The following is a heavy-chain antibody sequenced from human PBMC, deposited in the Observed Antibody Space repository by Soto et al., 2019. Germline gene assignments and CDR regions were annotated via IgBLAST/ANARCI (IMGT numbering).Heavy chain of an antibody. Sequence: EVQLLESGGDLVQPGGSLRLSCAASGFTFTTYAMTWVRQAPGKGLEWVSAISGSGGSTYYADSVKGRFTISRDNSKNPLYLQMNSPRAEDTAVYYCAKDKDTTFSPQDYWGQGTLVTVSS. V-gene: IGHV3-23*01. D-gene: IGHD2-15*01. CDR2: ISGSGGST. J-gene: IGHJ4*02. CDR1: GFTFTTYA. CDR3: AKDKDTTFSPQDY.